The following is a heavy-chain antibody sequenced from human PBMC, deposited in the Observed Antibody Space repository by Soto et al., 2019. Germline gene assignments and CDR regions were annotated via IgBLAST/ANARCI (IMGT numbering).Heavy chain of an antibody. V-gene: IGHV5-51*01. CDR1: GYSFTSYW. D-gene: IGHD4-17*01. Sequence: PGESLKISCKGSGYSFTSYWIGWVRQMPGKGLEWMGIIYPGDSDTRYSPSFQGQVTISADKSISTAYLQWSSLKASDTAMYYCARVSMTTVAFNWCDPWGQGTLVNVSS. CDR2: IYPGDSDT. J-gene: IGHJ5*02. CDR3: ARVSMTTVAFNWCDP.